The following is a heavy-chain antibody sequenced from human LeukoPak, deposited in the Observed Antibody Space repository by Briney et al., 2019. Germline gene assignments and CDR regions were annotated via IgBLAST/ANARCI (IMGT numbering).Heavy chain of an antibody. J-gene: IGHJ5*02. D-gene: IGHD2-2*01. CDR3: ARDLGYCSTTSCYNWFDP. CDR2: IIPIFGIA. V-gene: IGHV1-69*04. Sequence: ASVKVSCKASGGTFSSYAISWVRQAPGQGLEWMGRIIPIFGIANYAQKFQGRVTITADKSTSTAYMELSSLRSEDTAVYFCARDLGYCSTTSCYNWFDPWGQGTLVTVSS. CDR1: GGTFSSYA.